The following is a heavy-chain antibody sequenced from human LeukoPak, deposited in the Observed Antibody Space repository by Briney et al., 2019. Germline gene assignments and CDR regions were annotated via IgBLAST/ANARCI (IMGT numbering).Heavy chain of an antibody. V-gene: IGHV3-11*04. CDR2: ISSSGSTI. CDR3: AKDLTTVTSQGDY. D-gene: IGHD4-17*01. Sequence: GGSLRLSCAASGFTFSDYYMSWIRQAPGKGLEWVSYISSSGSTIYYADSVKGRFTISRDNAKNTLYLQMNSLRPEDTAIYYCAKDLTTVTSQGDYWGQGTLVTVSS. CDR1: GFTFSDYY. J-gene: IGHJ4*02.